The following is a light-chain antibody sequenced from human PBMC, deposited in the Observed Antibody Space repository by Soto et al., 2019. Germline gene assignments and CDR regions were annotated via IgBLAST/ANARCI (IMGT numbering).Light chain of an antibody. CDR1: SGSIGSSY. CDR3: QSYGTSNPLV. J-gene: IGLJ3*02. CDR2: EDN. V-gene: IGLV6-57*01. Sequence: NFMLTQPHSVSVSPGKTVTISCTRSSGSIGSSYVQWYQQRPGSSPTTVIFEDNQRPTGVPVRFSGSIDSSSNSASLVISGLRTEDEADYYCQSYGTSNPLVFGGGTKVTVL.